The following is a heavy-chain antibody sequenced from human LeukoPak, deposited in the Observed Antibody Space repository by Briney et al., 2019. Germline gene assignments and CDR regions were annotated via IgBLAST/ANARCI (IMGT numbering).Heavy chain of an antibody. CDR3: AKDVKYSSSFRAFDP. CDR1: GFTFSTYS. Sequence: GGSLRLSCAASGFTFSTYSMNWVRQAPGKGLEWVSSISKSSGYMYYADSVKGRFTISRDNAKNSLYLQMNSLRAEDTAVYYCAKDVKYSSSFRAFDPWGQGTLVTVSS. V-gene: IGHV3-21*04. D-gene: IGHD6-6*01. J-gene: IGHJ5*02. CDR2: ISKSSGYM.